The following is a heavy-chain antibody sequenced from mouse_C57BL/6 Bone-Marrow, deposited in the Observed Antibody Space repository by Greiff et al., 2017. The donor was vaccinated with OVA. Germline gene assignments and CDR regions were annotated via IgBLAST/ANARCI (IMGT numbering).Heavy chain of an antibody. J-gene: IGHJ2*01. CDR3: ARRVNSGYVSYYFDY. CDR1: GYTFTSYG. Sequence: QVHVKQSGAELARPGASVKLSCKASGYTFTSYGISWVKQRTGQGLEWIGEIYPRSGNTYYNEKFKGKATLTADKSSSTAYMELRSLTSEDSAVYFCARRVNSGYVSYYFDYWGQGTTLTVSS. V-gene: IGHV1-81*01. D-gene: IGHD3-2*02. CDR2: IYPRSGNT.